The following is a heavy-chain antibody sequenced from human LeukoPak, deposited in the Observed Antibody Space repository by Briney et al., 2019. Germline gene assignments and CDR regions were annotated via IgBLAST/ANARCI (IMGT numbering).Heavy chain of an antibody. CDR2: IIPILGIA. CDR1: GGTFSSYA. CDR3: ARGDTTVTTYDAFDI. J-gene: IGHJ3*02. Sequence: GASVTVSCKASGGTFSSYAISWVRQAPGQGLEWMGRIIPILGIANYAQKFQGRVTITADKSTSTAYMELSSLRPEDTAVYYCARGDTTVTTYDAFDIWGQGTMVTVSS. V-gene: IGHV1-69*04. D-gene: IGHD4-17*01.